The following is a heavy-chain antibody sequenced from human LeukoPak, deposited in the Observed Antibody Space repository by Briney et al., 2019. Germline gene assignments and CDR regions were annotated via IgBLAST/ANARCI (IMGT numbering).Heavy chain of an antibody. J-gene: IGHJ3*02. D-gene: IGHD3-10*01. CDR3: ARDSGVRGIIFYDAFDI. CDR1: GFTFSRYA. CDR2: ISGSGGST. Sequence: GRSLTLSCAVSGFTFSRYAMSWVSQAPGKGLEWVSAISGSGGSTYYAASVKGRFTISRDNSKNTLYLQMNSLRAEDTAVYYCARDSGVRGIIFYDAFDIWGQGTMVTVSS. V-gene: IGHV3-23*01.